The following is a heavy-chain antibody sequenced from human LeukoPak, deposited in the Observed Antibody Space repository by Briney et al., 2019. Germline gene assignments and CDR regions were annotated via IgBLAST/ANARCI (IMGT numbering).Heavy chain of an antibody. V-gene: IGHV1-18*04. CDR1: GYTFTSYG. CDR2: ISAYNGNT. D-gene: IGHD1-26*01. J-gene: IGHJ3*02. CDR3: ARGIDSASPPLGTFEI. Sequence: ASVKVSCKASGYTFTSYGITWVRQAPGQGLEWMGWISAYNGNTNYEQKLQGRVTMTRDTSTSTAYMELRSLRSDDTAVYYCARGIDSASPPLGTFEIWGQGTMVTVSS.